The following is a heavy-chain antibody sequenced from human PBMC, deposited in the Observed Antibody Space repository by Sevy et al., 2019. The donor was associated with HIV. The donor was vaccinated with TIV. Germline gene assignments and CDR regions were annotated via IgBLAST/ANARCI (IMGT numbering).Heavy chain of an antibody. D-gene: IGHD3-22*01. Sequence: GESLKISCKGSGYRFTSYWIGWVRQMPGKGLEWMGIIYPDDSEARYSPFLQGQVTISADKSISTAYLQWSSLKASDTAMYFCARRGYDSSGYPQYYFDCWGQRTLVTVSS. CDR2: IYPDDSEA. CDR1: GYRFTSYW. V-gene: IGHV5-51*01. J-gene: IGHJ4*02. CDR3: ARRGYDSSGYPQYYFDC.